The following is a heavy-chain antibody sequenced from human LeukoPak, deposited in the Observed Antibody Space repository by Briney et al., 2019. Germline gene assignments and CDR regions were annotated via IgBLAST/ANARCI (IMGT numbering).Heavy chain of an antibody. CDR1: GFTFSTYT. Sequence: PGGSLRLSCAASGFTFSTYTIHWVRQAPGEGLEYVSAISGNGGSTYYANSVKGRFTISRDNSKNTLYLQMNSLRAEDTAVYYCARDTPDIVVVVAATKLDYWGQGTLVTVSS. D-gene: IGHD2-15*01. J-gene: IGHJ4*02. CDR3: ARDTPDIVVVVAATKLDY. CDR2: ISGNGGST. V-gene: IGHV3-64*01.